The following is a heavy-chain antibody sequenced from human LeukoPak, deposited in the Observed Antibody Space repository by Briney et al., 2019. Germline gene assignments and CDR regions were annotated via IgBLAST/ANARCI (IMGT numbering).Heavy chain of an antibody. V-gene: IGHV3-7*01. CDR1: GFTLSTYW. D-gene: IGHD2-15*01. Sequence: GGSLRLSCAASGFTLSTYWMSWVRQAPGKGLEWVANINQDGSEKNYVDSVKGRFIISRDNAENSLYLQMNSLRAEDTAVYYCARDAYCSGGSCYVYWGQGTLVTVSS. CDR2: INQDGSEK. J-gene: IGHJ4*02. CDR3: ARDAYCSGGSCYVY.